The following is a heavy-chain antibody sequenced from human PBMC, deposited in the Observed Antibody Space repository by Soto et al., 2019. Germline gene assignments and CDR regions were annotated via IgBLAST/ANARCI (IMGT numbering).Heavy chain of an antibody. J-gene: IGHJ4*02. D-gene: IGHD4-17*01. Sequence: SETLSLTCTVSGSSISPYYWSWIRQPPGKGLEWIGYIYYTGSTKYNPSLKCRVTISLGTSRNQLSLKLSSVTAAGTAVYYCTRVGGYYGDYPNFDYWGPGTPVTVSS. V-gene: IGHV4-59*01. CDR2: IYYTGST. CDR1: GSSISPYY. CDR3: TRVGGYYGDYPNFDY.